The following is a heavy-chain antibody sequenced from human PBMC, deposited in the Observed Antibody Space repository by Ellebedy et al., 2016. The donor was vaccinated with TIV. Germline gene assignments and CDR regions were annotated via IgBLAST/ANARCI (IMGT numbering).Heavy chain of an antibody. CDR1: GYTFTSYY. Sequence: ASVKVSCKASGYTFTSYYMHWVRQAPGQGLEWMGIINPSGGSTSYAQKFQGRVTMTRDTSTSTVYMELSSLRSEDTAVYYCARDRPYYYDSSGYSSDAFDIWGQGTMVTVSS. CDR3: ARDRPYYYDSSGYSSDAFDI. D-gene: IGHD3-22*01. J-gene: IGHJ3*02. CDR2: INPSGGST. V-gene: IGHV1-46*01.